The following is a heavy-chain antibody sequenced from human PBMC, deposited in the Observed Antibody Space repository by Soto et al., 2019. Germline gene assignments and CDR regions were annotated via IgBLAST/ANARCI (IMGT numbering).Heavy chain of an antibody. V-gene: IGHV1-18*01. J-gene: IGHJ5*02. CDR1: GYTFTTHG. D-gene: IGHD1-26*01. Sequence: QVELVQCEAEVKKPGASVKVSCKASGYTFTTHGISLVRQIPGPGLEWMGWVRGDNGHTNYAQSLQCRVTMTTDTSTNPAYMELRSATSSDTAWYFSARHCSYWRSGTCSREWLDPCGQGTLVTVAS. CDR2: VRGDNGHT. CDR3: ARHCSYWRSGTCSREWLDP.